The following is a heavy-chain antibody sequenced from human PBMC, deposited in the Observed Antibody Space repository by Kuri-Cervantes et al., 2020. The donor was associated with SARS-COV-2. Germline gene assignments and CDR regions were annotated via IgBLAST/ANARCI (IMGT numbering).Heavy chain of an antibody. CDR2: IYYSGST. CDR1: GGSVGSGSYY. Sequence: ESLKISCTVSGGSVGSGSYYWSWIRQPPGKGLEWIGYIYYSGSTNYNPSLKSRVTISVDTSKNQFSLKLSSVTAADTAVYYCARDSGGSYRDFDYWGQGTLVTVSS. CDR3: ARDSGGSYRDFDY. J-gene: IGHJ4*02. D-gene: IGHD1-26*01. V-gene: IGHV4-61*01.